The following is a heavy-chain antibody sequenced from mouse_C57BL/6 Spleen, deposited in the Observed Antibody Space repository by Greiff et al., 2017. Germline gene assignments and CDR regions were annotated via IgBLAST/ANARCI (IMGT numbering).Heavy chain of an antibody. CDR2: IYPGDGAT. Sequence: VQLQQSGPELVQPGASVTISCKASGYAFSSSWVNWVQQRPGKGLEWIGRIYPGDGATNYTGKFNGKATLTADKSSSKAYMKLSSLTSEDSAVYFCARGDYGSSTPYWYFDVWGTGTTVTVSS. D-gene: IGHD1-1*01. J-gene: IGHJ1*03. V-gene: IGHV1-82*01. CDR1: GYAFSSSW. CDR3: ARGDYGSSTPYWYFDV.